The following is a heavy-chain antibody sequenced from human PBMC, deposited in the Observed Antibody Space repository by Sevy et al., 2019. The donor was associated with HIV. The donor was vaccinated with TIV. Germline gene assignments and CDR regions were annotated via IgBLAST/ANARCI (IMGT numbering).Heavy chain of an antibody. J-gene: IGHJ4*02. D-gene: IGHD2-2*01. CDR2: ISGSGGST. Sequence: GGSLRLSCAASGFTFSSYAVSWVRQAPGKGLEWVSAISGSGGSTYYADSVKGRFTISRDNSKNTLYLQMNSLRAEDTAVYYCAKNGSNLGEYIVVVPAAKYYFDYWGQGTLVTVSS. CDR1: GFTFSSYA. CDR3: AKNGSNLGEYIVVVPAAKYYFDY. V-gene: IGHV3-23*01.